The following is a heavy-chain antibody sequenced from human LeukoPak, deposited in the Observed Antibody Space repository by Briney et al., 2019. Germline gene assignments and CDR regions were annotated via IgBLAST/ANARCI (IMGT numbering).Heavy chain of an antibody. CDR3: AREWYYYDSSGYLTNYMDV. CDR1: GSSISSYY. CDR2: IVYSGST. V-gene: IGHV4-59*01. D-gene: IGHD3-22*01. Sequence: SETLSLTYTVSGSSISSYYWSWIRQPPGKGLEWIGYIVYSGSTNYNPSLKSRVTISVDTSKNQFSLNLSSVTAADTAVYYCAREWYYYDSSGYLTNYMDVWGKGTTVTISS. J-gene: IGHJ6*03.